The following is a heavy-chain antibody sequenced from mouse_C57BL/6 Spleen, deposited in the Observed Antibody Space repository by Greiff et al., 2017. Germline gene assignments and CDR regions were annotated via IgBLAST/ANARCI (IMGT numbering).Heavy chain of an antibody. J-gene: IGHJ3*01. V-gene: IGHV1-69*01. CDR2: IDPADSYT. CDR3: AIALPLSFDY. Sequence: VQLQQPGAELVMPGASVKLSCKASGYTFTSYWMHWVKQRPGQGLEWIGGIDPADSYTKYNQKFKGKSTLTVDKSSSTAYMQLSSLTSEDTAVYYCAIALPLSFDYWGQGTLLTVS. CDR1: GYTFTSYW. D-gene: IGHD6-1*01.